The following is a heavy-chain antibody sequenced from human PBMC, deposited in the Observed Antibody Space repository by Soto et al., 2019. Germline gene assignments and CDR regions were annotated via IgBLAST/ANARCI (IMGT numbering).Heavy chain of an antibody. D-gene: IGHD2-15*01. V-gene: IGHV1-69*13. Sequence: SVKVSCKASGGTFSSYAINWVRQAPGQGLEWMGGIIPIFGTANYAQKFQGRVTITADESTSTAYMELSSLRSEDTAVYYCARGSGGSSYYYYGMDVWGQGTTVTVSS. CDR2: IIPIFGTA. CDR1: GGTFSSYA. CDR3: ARGSGGSSYYYYGMDV. J-gene: IGHJ6*02.